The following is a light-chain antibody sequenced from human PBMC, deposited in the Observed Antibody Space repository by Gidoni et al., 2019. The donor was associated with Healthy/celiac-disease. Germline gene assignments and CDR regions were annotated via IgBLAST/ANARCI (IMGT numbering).Light chain of an antibody. CDR1: QSVLYSSNNKNY. CDR3: QQYYSTPRT. V-gene: IGKV4-1*01. J-gene: IGKJ1*01. CDR2: WAS. Sequence: DIVMTQSPDSLAGSLGERATINCKSSQSVLYSSNNKNYLAWYQQKPGQPPKLLIYWASTRESGVPDRFSGSGSGTDFTLTISSLQAGDVAVYYCQQYYSTPRTFGQGTKVEIK.